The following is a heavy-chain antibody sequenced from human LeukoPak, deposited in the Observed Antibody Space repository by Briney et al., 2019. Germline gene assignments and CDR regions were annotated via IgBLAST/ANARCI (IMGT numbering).Heavy chain of an antibody. CDR2: IYWSGDT. Sequence: GGSLRHSRADPRITPSTKYMSWVRQAPGKGLGWVSVIYWSGDTYCAGAVKGRFTISRDNSKNTLYLQITSLRAEDTAVYYCASMVRGTASGYWGQGTLVSVSS. CDR1: RITPSTKY. CDR3: ASMVRGTASGY. D-gene: IGHD3-10*01. J-gene: IGHJ4*02. V-gene: IGHV3-66*01.